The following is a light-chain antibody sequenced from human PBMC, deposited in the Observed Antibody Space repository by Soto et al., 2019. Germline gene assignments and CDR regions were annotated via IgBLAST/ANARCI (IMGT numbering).Light chain of an antibody. V-gene: IGLV2-14*01. J-gene: IGLJ1*01. CDR1: SSDVVAYNY. Sequence: QSALTQPASVSGPPGQSITISCTGTSSDVVAYNYVSWYQHHPGKAPRLVIYDVTNRPSGISDRFSGSKSGNTASLTISGLLAEDEADYYCTSYTSISTYVFGTGTKLTVL. CDR3: TSYTSISTYV. CDR2: DVT.